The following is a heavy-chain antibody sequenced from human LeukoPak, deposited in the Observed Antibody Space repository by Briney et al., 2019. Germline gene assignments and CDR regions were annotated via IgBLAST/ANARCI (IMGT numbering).Heavy chain of an antibody. Sequence: GGSLRLSCAASGFDISSSAMHWVRQAPGKGLEWVAVISYDGEIKYFADSVKGRFAMSRDNSNNTIFLEMNTLRPDDTGVYFCATPHYGGYHDMFDSWGPGTQVIVSS. D-gene: IGHD4-17*01. V-gene: IGHV3-30*03. CDR3: ATPHYGGYHDMFDS. J-gene: IGHJ4*02. CDR1: GFDISSSA. CDR2: ISYDGEIK.